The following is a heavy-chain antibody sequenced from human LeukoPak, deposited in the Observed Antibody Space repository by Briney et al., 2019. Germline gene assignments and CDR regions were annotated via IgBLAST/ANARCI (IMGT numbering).Heavy chain of an antibody. CDR3: ARELDSYGPFDY. CDR1: GVSIRGHY. D-gene: IGHD5-18*01. CDR2: IYYSGST. Sequence: PSETLSLTCTVSGVSIRGHYWSWIRQPPGKGLEWIGYIYYSGSTNYNPSFKRRGTISLDTSKSQFSLSLTSVTASDTAVYYCARELDSYGPFDYWGQGALVTVSS. J-gene: IGHJ4*02. V-gene: IGHV4-59*11.